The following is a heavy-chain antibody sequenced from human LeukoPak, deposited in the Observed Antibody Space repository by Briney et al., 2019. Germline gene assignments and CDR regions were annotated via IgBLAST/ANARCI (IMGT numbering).Heavy chain of an antibody. CDR3: AKAYYYDSSGYPTGEYDAFDI. CDR2: INVRSTGT. Sequence: PGGSLRLSCAVSGFTFNSHAMNWVRQAPGKGLEWISGINVRSTGTYYADSVKGRFTISRDNSKNSLYLQMNSLRTEDTALYYCAKAYYYDSSGYPTGEYDAFDIWGQGTMVTVSS. CDR1: GFTFNSHA. V-gene: IGHV3-43*02. D-gene: IGHD3-22*01. J-gene: IGHJ3*02.